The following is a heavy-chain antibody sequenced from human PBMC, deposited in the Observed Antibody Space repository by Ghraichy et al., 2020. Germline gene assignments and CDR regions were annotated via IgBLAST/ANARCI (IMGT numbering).Heavy chain of an antibody. Sequence: GGSLRLSCAASGFTFSSYSMNWVRQAPGKGLEWVSSISSSSSYIYYADSVKGRFTISRDNAKNSLYLQMNSLRAEDTAVYYCARGDISAGNWGSFLRAFDIWGQGTMVTVSS. J-gene: IGHJ3*02. D-gene: IGHD7-27*01. CDR3: ARGDISAGNWGSFLRAFDI. CDR1: GFTFSSYS. V-gene: IGHV3-21*01. CDR2: ISSSSSYI.